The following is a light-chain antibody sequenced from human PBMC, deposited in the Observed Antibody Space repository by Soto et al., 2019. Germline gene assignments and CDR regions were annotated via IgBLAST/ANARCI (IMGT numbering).Light chain of an antibody. Sequence: QSVLTQPPSASGSPGQSVAISCTGTSSDVGGYNYVSWYQQHPGKAPKLMIYEVNKRPPGVPDRFSGSKSGNTASLTVSGLQAEYEVDYYCSSYAGSSNVFGTGTKVTVL. CDR3: SSYAGSSNV. CDR2: EVN. V-gene: IGLV2-8*01. J-gene: IGLJ1*01. CDR1: SSDVGGYNY.